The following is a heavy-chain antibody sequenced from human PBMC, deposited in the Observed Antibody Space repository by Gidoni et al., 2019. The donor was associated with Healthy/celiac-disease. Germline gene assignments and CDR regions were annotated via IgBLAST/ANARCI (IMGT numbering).Heavy chain of an antibody. CDR1: GGSISSGGYY. CDR2: IYYSGST. D-gene: IGHD4-17*01. Sequence: QVQLQESGPGLVKPSQTLSLPCTVSGGSISSGGYYWSWIRQHPGKGLEWIGYIYYSGSTYYNPSLKSRVTISVDTSKNQFSLKLSSVTAADTAVYYCARAIAGDYDPDYFDYWGQGTLVTVSS. V-gene: IGHV4-31*03. CDR3: ARAIAGDYDPDYFDY. J-gene: IGHJ4*02.